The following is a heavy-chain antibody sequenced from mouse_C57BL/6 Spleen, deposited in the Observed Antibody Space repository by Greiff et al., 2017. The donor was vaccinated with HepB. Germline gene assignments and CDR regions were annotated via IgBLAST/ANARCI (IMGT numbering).Heavy chain of an antibody. D-gene: IGHD3-3*01. CDR3: ARDERAHYAMDY. Sequence: VKLQESGTELVKPGASVKLSCKASGYTFTSYWMHWVKQRPGQGLEWIGNINPSNGGTNYNEKFKSKATLTVDKSSSTAYMQLSSLTSEDSAVYYCARDERAHYAMDYWGQGTSVTVSS. J-gene: IGHJ4*01. CDR1: GYTFTSYW. V-gene: IGHV1-53*01. CDR2: INPSNGGT.